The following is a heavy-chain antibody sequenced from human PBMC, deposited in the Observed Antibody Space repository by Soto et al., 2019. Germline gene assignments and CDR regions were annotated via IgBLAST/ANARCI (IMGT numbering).Heavy chain of an antibody. V-gene: IGHV4-30-4*01. CDR3: ARYQKGPFDH. CDR1: GGSISSGDYY. Sequence: SETLSLTCTVSGGSISSGDYYWSWIRQPPGKGPEWIGYIYYTGSTYYNPSLKSRLTISIDRSKNHFSLNLTSATAADTAVYFCARYQKGPFDHWGQGTLVTVSS. D-gene: IGHD2-2*01. J-gene: IGHJ4*02. CDR2: IYYTGST.